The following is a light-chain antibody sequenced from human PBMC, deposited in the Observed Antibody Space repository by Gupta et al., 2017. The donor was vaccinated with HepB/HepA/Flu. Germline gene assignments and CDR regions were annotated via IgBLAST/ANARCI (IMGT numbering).Light chain of an antibody. CDR1: SSDIGHYNF. Sequence: QSALTHPASLSGSPGQSITFSCPGTSSDIGHYNFVSWYQQYPGKAPTLLIYDVSSRPSGVSARFSGSKSANTASLTISGLQTEDEADDHCSSYTTSNTIVFGGGTQVTVL. J-gene: IGLJ2*01. V-gene: IGLV2-14*03. CDR3: SSYTTSNTIV. CDR2: DVS.